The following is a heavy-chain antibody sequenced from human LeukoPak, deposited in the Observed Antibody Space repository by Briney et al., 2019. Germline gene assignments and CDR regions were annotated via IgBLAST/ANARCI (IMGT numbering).Heavy chain of an antibody. CDR1: GFTFSNAW. Sequence: GGSLRLSCAASGFTFSNAWMSWVRQAPGKGLEWVGRIKSKTDGGTTNYAAPVKGRFTISGDDSKNTLYLQMNSLKIEDTAVYYCTTDDPITGTTIFDYWGQGTLVTVSS. D-gene: IGHD1-20*01. J-gene: IGHJ4*02. CDR3: TTDDPITGTTIFDY. CDR2: IKSKTDGGTT. V-gene: IGHV3-15*01.